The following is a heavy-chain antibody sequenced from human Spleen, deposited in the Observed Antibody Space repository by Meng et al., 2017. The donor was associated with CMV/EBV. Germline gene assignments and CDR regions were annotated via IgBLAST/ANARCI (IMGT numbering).Heavy chain of an antibody. CDR2: ITSSSNYK. Sequence: YSMTWVRPAPGKALEWVSLITSSSNYKYYADSVKGRFTISRDNAKNSLYLQMNSLRAEDTAVYYCARDIFAYCGGDCYSPPSFDYWGQGTLVTVSS. CDR1: YS. CDR3: ARDIFAYCGGDCYSPPSFDY. V-gene: IGHV3-21*06. J-gene: IGHJ4*02. D-gene: IGHD2-21*02.